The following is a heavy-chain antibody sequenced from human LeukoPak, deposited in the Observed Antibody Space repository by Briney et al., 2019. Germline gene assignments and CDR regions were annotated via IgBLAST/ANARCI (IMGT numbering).Heavy chain of an antibody. CDR1: GGSISSYY. Sequence: SETLSLTCTVSGGSISSYYWSWIRQPAGKGLEWIGRIYTSGSTNYNPSLKSRVTMSVDTSKNQFSLKLSPVTAADTAVYYCARDRYYYGSGSYYNGYYFDYWGQGTLVTVSS. CDR3: ARDRYYYGSGSYYNGYYFDY. J-gene: IGHJ4*02. V-gene: IGHV4-4*07. CDR2: IYTSGST. D-gene: IGHD3-10*01.